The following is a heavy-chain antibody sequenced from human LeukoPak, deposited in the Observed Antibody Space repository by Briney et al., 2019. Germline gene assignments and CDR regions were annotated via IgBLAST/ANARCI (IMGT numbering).Heavy chain of an antibody. J-gene: IGHJ3*02. CDR1: GFSFRDYD. CDR2: TLCSSSTI. Sequence: GGSLRLSCAAFGFSFRDYDISWIRQAPGKGLEWLSHTLCSSSTIYYADPVKGRFTISRDNDRNSVSLQLNSLRAEDTALYYCARDVKGDRAFDIWGQGTMVTVSS. D-gene: IGHD3-10*01. CDR3: ARDVKGDRAFDI. V-gene: IGHV3-11*01.